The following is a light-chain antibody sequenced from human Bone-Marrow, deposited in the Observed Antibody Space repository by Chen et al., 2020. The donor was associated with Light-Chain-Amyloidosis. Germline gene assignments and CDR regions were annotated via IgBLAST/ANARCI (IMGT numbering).Light chain of an antibody. V-gene: IGLV3-25*03. CDR1: DLPTKY. J-gene: IGLJ2*01. CDR3: QSADSSGTYEVI. Sequence: SYELTQPPSVSVSPGQMARITCSGDDLPTKYAYWYQQKPGQAPVLVIHRDNERPSGISERFSGSSSGTTATLTISGVQAEDEADYHGQSADSSGTYEVIFGGGTKLTVL. CDR2: RDN.